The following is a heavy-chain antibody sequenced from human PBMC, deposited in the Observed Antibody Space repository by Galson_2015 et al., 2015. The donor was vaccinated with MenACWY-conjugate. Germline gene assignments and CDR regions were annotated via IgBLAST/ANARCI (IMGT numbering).Heavy chain of an antibody. CDR1: GFTFSSYG. Sequence: SLRLSCAASGFTFSSYGMHWVRQAPGKGLEWVAFIRYDGSNKYYADSVKGRFTISRDNSKNTLYLQMNSLRAEDTAVYYCAKDWGSGWNAFDIWGQGTMVTVSS. CDR2: IRYDGSNK. J-gene: IGHJ3*02. D-gene: IGHD6-19*01. V-gene: IGHV3-30*02. CDR3: AKDWGSGWNAFDI.